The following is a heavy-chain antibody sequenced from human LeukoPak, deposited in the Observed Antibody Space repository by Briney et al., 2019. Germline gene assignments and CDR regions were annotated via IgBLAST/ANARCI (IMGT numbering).Heavy chain of an antibody. CDR2: INWNGGST. J-gene: IGHJ3*02. CDR1: GFTFDDYG. CDR3: AKADVGYAFDI. D-gene: IGHD1-26*01. Sequence: GGSLRLSCAASGFTFDDYGMSWVRQAPGKGLEWVAGINWNGGSTGYADSVKGRFTISRDNAKNSLYLQMNSLRAEDTAVYYCAKADVGYAFDIWGQGTMVTVSS. V-gene: IGHV3-20*04.